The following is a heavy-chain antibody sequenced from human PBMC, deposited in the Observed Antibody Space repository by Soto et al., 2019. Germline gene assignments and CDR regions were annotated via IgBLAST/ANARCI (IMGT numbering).Heavy chain of an antibody. CDR3: ARDRGYDILTCYHRARYAFDI. CDR1: GYTFTSYG. Sequence: GASVKVSCKASGYTFTSYGISWVRQAPGQGLEWMGWISAYNGNTNYAQKLQGRVTMTTDTSTSTAYMELRSLRSDDTAVYYCARDRGYDILTCYHRARYAFDIWGKGTMVTVSS. D-gene: IGHD3-9*01. CDR2: ISAYNGNT. J-gene: IGHJ3*02. V-gene: IGHV1-18*01.